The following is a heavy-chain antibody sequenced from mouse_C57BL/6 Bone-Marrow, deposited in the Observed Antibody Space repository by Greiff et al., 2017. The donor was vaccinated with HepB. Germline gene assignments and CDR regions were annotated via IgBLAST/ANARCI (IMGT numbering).Heavy chain of an antibody. V-gene: IGHV1-80*01. CDR3: ARNSNYLYYAMDD. CDR2: IYPGDGDT. J-gene: IGHJ4*01. CDR1: GYAFSSYW. Sequence: QVQLQQSGAELVKPGASVKISCKASGYAFSSYWMNWVKQRPGKGLEWIGQIYPGDGDTNYNGKFKGKATLTADKSSSTAYMQLSSLTSEDSAVYFCARNSNYLYYAMDDWGQGTSVTVSS. D-gene: IGHD2-5*01.